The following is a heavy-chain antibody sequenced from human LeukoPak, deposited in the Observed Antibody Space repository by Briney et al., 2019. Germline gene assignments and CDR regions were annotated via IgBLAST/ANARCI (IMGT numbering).Heavy chain of an antibody. CDR2: ISGSGGST. V-gene: IGHV3-23*01. CDR1: GFTFSSYA. D-gene: IGHD3-10*01. Sequence: GGSLRLSCAASGFTFSSYAMSWIRQAPGKGLEWVSAISGSGGSTYYADSVKGRFTISRDNSKNTLYLQMNSLRAEDTAVYYCAKGTDAMVRGVYFDYWGQGTLVTVSS. CDR3: AKGTDAMVRGVYFDY. J-gene: IGHJ4*02.